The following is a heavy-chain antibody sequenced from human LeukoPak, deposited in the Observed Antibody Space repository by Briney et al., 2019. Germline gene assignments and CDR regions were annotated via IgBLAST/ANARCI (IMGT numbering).Heavy chain of an antibody. Sequence: ASVKVSCKASGYTFTSYDINWVRQATGQGLEWMGWMNPDSGNTGYAQKFQGRVTITRNTSISTAYMELSRLRSDDTAVYYCARVGARGYSYGLSLGPAPYYYMDVWGKGTTVTVSS. CDR3: ARVGARGYSYGLSLGPAPYYYMDV. J-gene: IGHJ6*03. CDR2: MNPDSGNT. V-gene: IGHV1-8*03. CDR1: GYTFTSYD. D-gene: IGHD5-18*01.